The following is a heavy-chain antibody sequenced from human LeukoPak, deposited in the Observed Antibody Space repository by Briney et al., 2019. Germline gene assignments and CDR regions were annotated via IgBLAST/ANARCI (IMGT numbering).Heavy chain of an antibody. CDR3: ATGGQWQGY. CDR1: GFSFGNYW. CDR2: IKQDGSEK. J-gene: IGHJ4*02. D-gene: IGHD6-19*01. V-gene: IGHV3-7*05. Sequence: PGGSLRLSCAASGFSFGNYWMSWVRQAPGKGLEWVASIKQDGSEKYYVDSVKGRFIISRDNAKNSLYLQMNSLRAEDTAMYYCATGGQWQGYWGQGTLVTVSS.